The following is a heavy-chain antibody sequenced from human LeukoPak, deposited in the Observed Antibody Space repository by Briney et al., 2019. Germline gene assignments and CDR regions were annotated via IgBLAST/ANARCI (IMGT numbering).Heavy chain of an antibody. Sequence: PGGSLRLSCAASGFTFSSYGMHWVRQAPGKGLEWVAFIRYDGSNKYYADSVKGRFTISRDNSKNTLYLQMNSLRAEDTAVYYCAKDRSPPGWELPDRPYFYRGQGTLVTVSS. CDR1: GFTFSSYG. V-gene: IGHV3-30*02. D-gene: IGHD1-26*01. CDR2: IRYDGSNK. J-gene: IGHJ4*02. CDR3: AKDRSPPGWELPDRPYFY.